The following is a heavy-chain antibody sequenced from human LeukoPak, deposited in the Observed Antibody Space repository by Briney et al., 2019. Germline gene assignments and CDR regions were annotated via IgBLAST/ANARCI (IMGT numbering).Heavy chain of an antibody. CDR3: ARDLNRYFDY. V-gene: IGHV3-30-3*01. J-gene: IGHJ4*02. CDR1: GFTFSAYA. CDR2: ISYDGSDK. Sequence: GRSLRLSCAASGFTFSAYALHWVRQAPGKGLEWVSVISYDGSDKCYADSVKGRFTISRDSSKNTLYLQMNSLRAEDTAVYYCARDLNRYFDYWGQGTLVTVSS.